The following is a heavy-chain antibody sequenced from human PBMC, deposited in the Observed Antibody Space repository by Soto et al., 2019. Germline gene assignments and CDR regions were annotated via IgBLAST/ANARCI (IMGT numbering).Heavy chain of an antibody. J-gene: IGHJ5*02. Sequence: ASVRVSCKXSGYTFSDYYMNWVRQAPGQGLEWMGWINPNTGGTNYARKFQGRVTMTRDTSISTVFMELSSLRSDDTAVYYCARDRTSGWFDPWGQGTLVTVSS. CDR1: GYTFSDYY. CDR3: ARDRTSGWFDP. CDR2: INPNTGGT. V-gene: IGHV1-2*02.